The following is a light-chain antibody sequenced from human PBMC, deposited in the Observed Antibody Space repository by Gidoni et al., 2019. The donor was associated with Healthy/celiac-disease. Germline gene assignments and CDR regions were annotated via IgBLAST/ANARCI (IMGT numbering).Light chain of an antibody. V-gene: IGLV1-47*01. Sequence: QSVLTQSPSASGTPGHTFTISCSGSSSNIGSNYVYWYQQLPGTAPKLLIYRNNQRPSGVPDRFSGSKSGTSASLAISGLRSEDEADYYCAAWDDSLSGWVFGGGTKLTVL. CDR3: AAWDDSLSGWV. CDR2: RNN. J-gene: IGLJ3*02. CDR1: SSNIGSNY.